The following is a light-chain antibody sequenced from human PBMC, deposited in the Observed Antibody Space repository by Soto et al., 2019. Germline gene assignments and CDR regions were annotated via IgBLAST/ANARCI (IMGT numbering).Light chain of an antibody. J-gene: IGKJ5*01. Sequence: EIVMKQSPDNLSLSPGKRATLSFRASQSVRTYLAWYQVKPGQAPRLLIYGASSRATGIQDRFSGSGSGTDFTLTISRLEPEDFAVYYCQQYCSSNTITFGQGTRLDIK. CDR1: QSVRTY. CDR3: QQYCSSNTIT. CDR2: GAS. V-gene: IGKV3-20*01.